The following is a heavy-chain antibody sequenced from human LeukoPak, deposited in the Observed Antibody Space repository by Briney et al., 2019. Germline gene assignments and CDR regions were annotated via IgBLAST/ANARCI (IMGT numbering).Heavy chain of an antibody. CDR2: INHSGST. V-gene: IGHV4-34*01. D-gene: IGHD3-3*01. J-gene: IGHJ4*02. CDR3: ARGQTIFGVVMYFDY. Sequence: PSETLSLTCAVYGGSFSGYYWSWIRQSPGKGPEWIGEINHSGSTNYNPSLKSRVTISVDTSKNQFSLKLSSVTAADTAVYNCARGQTIFGVVMYFDYWGQGTLVTVSS. CDR1: GGSFSGYY.